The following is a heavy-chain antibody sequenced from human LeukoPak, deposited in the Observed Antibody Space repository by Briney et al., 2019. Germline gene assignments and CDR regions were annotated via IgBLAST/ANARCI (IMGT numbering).Heavy chain of an antibody. J-gene: IGHJ4*02. CDR3: ARAEVGATPFVFDY. CDR1: GFTFSNYA. CDR2: IHYSGGST. V-gene: IGHV3-23*01. D-gene: IGHD1-26*01. Sequence: GGSLRLSCAASGFTFSNYALSWVRQAPGKGLEWVSAIHYSGGSTYYADSVKGRFTISRDNSKNTLYLQMNSLRAEDTAVYYCARAEVGATPFVFDYWGQGTLVTVSS.